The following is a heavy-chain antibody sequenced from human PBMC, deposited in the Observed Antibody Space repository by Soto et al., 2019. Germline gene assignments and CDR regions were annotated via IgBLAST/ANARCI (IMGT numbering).Heavy chain of an antibody. Sequence: TLSLTCAVYGGSFSGYYWSWIRQPPGKGLEWIGEINHSGSTNYNPSLKSRVTISVDTSKNQFSLKLSSVTAADTAVYYCARWHYDSSGYYYSSGIDYWGQGTLVTVSS. CDR3: ARWHYDSSGYYYSSGIDY. CDR1: GGSFSGYY. CDR2: INHSGST. J-gene: IGHJ4*02. D-gene: IGHD3-22*01. V-gene: IGHV4-34*01.